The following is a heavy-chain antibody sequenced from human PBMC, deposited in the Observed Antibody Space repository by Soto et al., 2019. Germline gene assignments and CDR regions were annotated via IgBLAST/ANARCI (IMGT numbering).Heavy chain of an antibody. J-gene: IGHJ4*02. Sequence: QVQLQESGPGLVKPSETLSLTCTVSGGSISSLHWSWIRQPPGKGLEWIGYIHYSGSTNYNLSLESRVTISVDTSKNQFSLKLSSVTAADTAVYYCARSMDVTLTVVDRDEYFDSWGQGTLVTVSS. D-gene: IGHD3-22*01. CDR1: GGSISSLH. V-gene: IGHV4-59*01. CDR3: ARSMDVTLTVVDRDEYFDS. CDR2: IHYSGST.